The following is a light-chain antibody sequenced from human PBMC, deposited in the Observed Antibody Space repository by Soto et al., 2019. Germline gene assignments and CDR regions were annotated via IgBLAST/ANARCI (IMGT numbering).Light chain of an antibody. J-gene: IGKJ2*01. V-gene: IGKV1-39*01. Sequence: DIQMTHSPSSLSASVGDTISITCRSFQTISKSLNWYQQRPGKAPKLLIFGASKLHNRVPPRFSGPRSGNHFTLTITAPAAEDVATYYCHQRYVVAYIFGQGTKV. CDR3: HQRYVVAYI. CDR1: QTISKS. CDR2: GAS.